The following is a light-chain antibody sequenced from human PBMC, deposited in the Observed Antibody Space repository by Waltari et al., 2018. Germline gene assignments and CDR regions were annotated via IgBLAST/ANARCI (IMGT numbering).Light chain of an antibody. Sequence: EIVLTQSPGSLSSSPGERVTLSCRASQSVSRALAWYQQKPGQAPRLLIFGASNRATGIPDRFSGSGSETDFSLTISRLEPEDVAGYYCQHYVRLPATFGRGTKVEIK. CDR1: QSVSRA. CDR2: GAS. V-gene: IGKV3-20*01. J-gene: IGKJ1*01. CDR3: QHYVRLPAT.